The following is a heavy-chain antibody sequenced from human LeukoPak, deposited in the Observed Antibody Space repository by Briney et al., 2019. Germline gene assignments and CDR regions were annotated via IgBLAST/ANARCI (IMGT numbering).Heavy chain of an antibody. J-gene: IGHJ4*02. CDR2: INSDGSST. V-gene: IGHV3-74*01. CDR3: ATSRTFDY. D-gene: IGHD1-1*01. Sequence: PGGSLRLSCAASGFTFSSYWMHWVRQAPGKGLVWVSRINSDGSSTSYANSVMGRFTISRDNTKNTLYLQMNSLRAEDTAMYYCATSRTFDYWGQGTLVTVSS. CDR1: GFTFSSYW.